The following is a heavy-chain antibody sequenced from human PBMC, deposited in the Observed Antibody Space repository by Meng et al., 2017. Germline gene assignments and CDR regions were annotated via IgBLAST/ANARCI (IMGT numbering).Heavy chain of an antibody. CDR2: IRSKANSYAT. CDR1: GFTFSGSA. Sequence: GESLKISCAASGFTFSGSAMHWVRQASGKGLEWVGRIRSKANSYATAYAASVKGRFTISRDDSKSTAYLQRNSLKTEDTAVYYCTRLERSGRPEFGRDYWGQGTLVTVSS. CDR3: TRLERSGRPEFGRDY. J-gene: IGHJ4*02. V-gene: IGHV3-73*01. D-gene: IGHD3-10*01.